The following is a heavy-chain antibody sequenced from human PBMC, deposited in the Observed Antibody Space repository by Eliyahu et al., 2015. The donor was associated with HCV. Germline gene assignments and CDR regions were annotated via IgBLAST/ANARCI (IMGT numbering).Heavy chain of an antibody. Sequence: QVQLQESGPGLVKPSQTLSLTCTVSGGPIRSGGYYWXXIRQHPGKGLEWIGYIYYSGSTYYNPSLKSRVTISVDTSKNQFSLKLSSVXAADTAVYYCARWGEDNCSGGSCYSLHWYFDLWGRGTLVTVSS. V-gene: IGHV4-31*03. CDR3: ARWGEDNCSGGSCYSLHWYFDL. CDR1: GGPIRSGGYY. J-gene: IGHJ2*01. CDR2: IYYSGST. D-gene: IGHD2-15*01.